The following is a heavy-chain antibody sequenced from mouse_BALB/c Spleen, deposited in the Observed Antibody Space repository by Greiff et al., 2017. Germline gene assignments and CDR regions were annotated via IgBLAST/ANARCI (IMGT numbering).Heavy chain of an antibody. V-gene: IGHV5-6*01. CDR1: GFTFSSYG. CDR2: ISSGGSYT. J-gene: IGHJ4*01. CDR3: ARPLTATYAMDY. D-gene: IGHD1-2*01. Sequence: EVQVVESGGDLVKPGGSLKLSCAASGFTFSSYGMSWVRQTPDKRLEWVATISSGGSYTYYPDSVKGRFTISRDNAKNTLYLQMSSLKSEDTAMYYCARPLTATYAMDYWGQGTSVTVSS.